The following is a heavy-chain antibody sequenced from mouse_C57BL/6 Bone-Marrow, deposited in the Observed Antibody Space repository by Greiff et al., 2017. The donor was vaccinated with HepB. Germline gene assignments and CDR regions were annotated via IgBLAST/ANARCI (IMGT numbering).Heavy chain of an antibody. CDR1: GFNIKDDY. CDR3: TTTVVPWYFDV. V-gene: IGHV14-4*01. Sequence: EVKLMESGAELVRPGASVKLSCTASGFNIKDDYMHWVKQRPEQGLEWIGWIDPENGDTEYASKFQGKATITADTSSNTAYLQLSSLTSEDTAVYYCTTTVVPWYFDVWGTGTTVTVSS. J-gene: IGHJ1*03. CDR2: IDPENGDT. D-gene: IGHD1-1*01.